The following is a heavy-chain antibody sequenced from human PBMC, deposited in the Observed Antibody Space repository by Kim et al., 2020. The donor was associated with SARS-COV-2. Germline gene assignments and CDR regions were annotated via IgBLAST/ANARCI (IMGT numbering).Heavy chain of an antibody. Sequence: GGSLRLSCAASGFTFTTYGMSWVRQAPGKGLEWVQVIRGSGVTIYYANSVKGRSTISKDTSKNTQYLQMTSLRAEETAVYYCAKRQADAWGQGTLVTVSS. CDR1: GFTFTTYG. V-gene: IGHV3-23*01. CDR3: AKRQADA. CDR2: IRGSGVTI. J-gene: IGHJ5*02.